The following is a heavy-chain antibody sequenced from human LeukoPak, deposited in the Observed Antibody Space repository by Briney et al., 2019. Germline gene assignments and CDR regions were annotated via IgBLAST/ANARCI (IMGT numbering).Heavy chain of an antibody. D-gene: IGHD1-1*01. CDR3: AAETYNQGCCYFDV. J-gene: IGHJ3*01. CDR2: IVVGNGNT. V-gene: IGHV1-58*02. Sequence: SVKASCKTSGLTFSTSAIQWVRQVRGQSLEWMGWIVVGNGNTRYAQKLQERVTITRDMSTSTAYMELSSLRSEDTAVYYCAAETYNQGCCYFDVWGQGTLITVSS. CDR1: GLTFSTSA.